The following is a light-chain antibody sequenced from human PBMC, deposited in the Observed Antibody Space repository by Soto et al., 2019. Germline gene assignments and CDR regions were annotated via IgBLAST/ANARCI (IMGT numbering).Light chain of an antibody. J-gene: IGKJ2*01. V-gene: IGKV3-20*01. CDR3: QQYDSSLYT. CDR2: GAS. CDR1: QSVSSTY. Sequence: EIVLTQSPGTLSLSPGERATLSCRASQSVSSTYLAWYQQKPGQAPRLLIYGASSRATGITDRFSGSGSGTDFTLTISRLEPEDFAVYFCQQYDSSLYTFGQGTKLEIK.